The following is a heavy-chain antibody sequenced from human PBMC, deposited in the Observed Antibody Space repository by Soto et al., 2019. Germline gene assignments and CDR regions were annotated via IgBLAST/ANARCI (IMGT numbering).Heavy chain of an antibody. CDR2: IYWDDDK. CDR3: ARLTRGVYDLDRLWEKFDY. CDR1: GFSLSTNGMG. D-gene: IGHD5-12*01. V-gene: IGHV2-5*02. Sequence: QITVKESGLTLVKPTQTLTLTCTFSGFSLSTNGMGVGWIRQSPGKAQEWLALIYWDDDKRYSPSLRSRLTITQDTSKNPVDLTMTNMAPVATATYSCARLTRGVYDLDRLWEKFDYWGQGTLVTVSS. J-gene: IGHJ4*02.